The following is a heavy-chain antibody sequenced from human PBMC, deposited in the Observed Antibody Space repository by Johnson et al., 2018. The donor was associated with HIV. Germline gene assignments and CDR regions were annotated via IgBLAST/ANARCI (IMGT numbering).Heavy chain of an antibody. J-gene: IGHJ3*02. V-gene: IGHV3-30*04. CDR1: GFTFSSYA. CDR2: ISYDAKHK. D-gene: IGHD3-10*01. Sequence: QVQLVESGGGVVQPGRSLRLSCAASGFTFSSYAMHWVRQAPGKGLEWVAVISYDAKHKYYEDSVKGRVTISRDNTKNTLYLQMNSLIAEDTAVYYCARRMVQGVIITSGALDIWGQGTMVTVSS. CDR3: ARRMVQGVIITSGALDI.